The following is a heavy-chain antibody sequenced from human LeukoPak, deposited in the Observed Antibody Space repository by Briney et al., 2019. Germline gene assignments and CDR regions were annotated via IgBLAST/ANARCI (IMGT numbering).Heavy chain of an antibody. Sequence: ASVKVSCKASGYIFSSYGISWVRQAPGQGLERMGWISTDNGDTKYAQKFQGRVTMTTDTSTSTAYMELRSLRSDDTAVYYCARETGDAKYYYYGMDVWGQGTTVTVSS. CDR3: ARETGDAKYYYYGMDV. D-gene: IGHD7-27*01. J-gene: IGHJ6*02. V-gene: IGHV1-18*01. CDR1: GYIFSSYG. CDR2: ISTDNGDT.